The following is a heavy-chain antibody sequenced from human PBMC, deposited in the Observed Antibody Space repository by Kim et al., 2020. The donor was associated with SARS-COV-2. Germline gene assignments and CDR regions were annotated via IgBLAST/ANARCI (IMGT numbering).Heavy chain of an antibody. J-gene: IGHJ6*02. Sequence: YNPSLKSRVTISVDTSKNQFSLKLSSVTAADTAVYYCARVVGVLNYGMDVWGQGTTVTVSS. CDR3: ARVVGVLNYGMDV. D-gene: IGHD3-10*01. V-gene: IGHV4-31*02.